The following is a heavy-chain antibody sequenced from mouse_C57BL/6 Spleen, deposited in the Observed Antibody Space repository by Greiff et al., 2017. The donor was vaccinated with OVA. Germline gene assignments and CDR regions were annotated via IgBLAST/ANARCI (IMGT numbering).Heavy chain of an antibody. Sequence: EVKLQESGGGLVKPGGSLKLSCAASGFTFSSYAMSWVRQTPEKRLEWVATISDGGSYTYYPDNVKGRFTISRDNAKNNLYLQMSHLKSEDTAMYYCARDVYQHYWGQGTLVTVSA. CDR2: ISDGGSYT. CDR3: ARDVYQHY. D-gene: IGHD2-1*01. V-gene: IGHV5-4*01. J-gene: IGHJ3*01. CDR1: GFTFSSYA.